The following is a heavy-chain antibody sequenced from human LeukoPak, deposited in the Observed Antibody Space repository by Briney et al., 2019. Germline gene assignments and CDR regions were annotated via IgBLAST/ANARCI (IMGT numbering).Heavy chain of an antibody. Sequence: SVTVSCTASGGTFSSYAISWVRQAPGQGLEWMGGIIPIFGTANYAQKLQGRVTMTTDTSTSTAYMELRSLRSDDTAVYYCARGYCSSTSCDWFDPWGQGTLVTVSS. CDR1: GGTFSSYA. CDR3: ARGYCSSTSCDWFDP. J-gene: IGHJ5*02. D-gene: IGHD2-2*01. CDR2: IIPIFGTA. V-gene: IGHV1-69*05.